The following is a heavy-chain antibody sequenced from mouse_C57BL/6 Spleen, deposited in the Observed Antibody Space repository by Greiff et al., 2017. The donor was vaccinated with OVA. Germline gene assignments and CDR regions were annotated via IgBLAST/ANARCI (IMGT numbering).Heavy chain of an antibody. CDR2: IDPSDSYT. CDR3: AREVWDFDY. J-gene: IGHJ2*01. Sequence: VQLQQPGAELVKPGASVKLSCKASGYTFTSYWMQWVKQRPGQGLEWIGEIDPSDSYTTYNQKFKGKATLTVDTSSSTAYMQLSSLTSEDSAVYYCAREVWDFDYWGQGTTRTVSS. CDR1: GYTFTSYW. D-gene: IGHD4-1*01. V-gene: IGHV1-50*01.